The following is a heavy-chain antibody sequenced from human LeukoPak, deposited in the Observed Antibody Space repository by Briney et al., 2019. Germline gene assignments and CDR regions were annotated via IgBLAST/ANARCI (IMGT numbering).Heavy chain of an antibody. CDR1: GLRFSDYY. Sequence: NPGGSLRLSCAASGLRFSDYYVSWIRQAPGKGLQWVSYISSGGDIMHYADSVKGRFTSSRDNAKNSGYLEMNSLGAEDTAVYYCARETIAAAGKAFDPWGQGTLVTVSS. D-gene: IGHD6-13*01. V-gene: IGHV3-11*04. J-gene: IGHJ5*02. CDR3: ARETIAAAGKAFDP. CDR2: ISSGGDIM.